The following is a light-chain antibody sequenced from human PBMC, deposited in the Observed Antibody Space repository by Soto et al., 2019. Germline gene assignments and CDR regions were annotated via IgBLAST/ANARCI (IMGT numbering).Light chain of an antibody. Sequence: DIVLTQSPATLSLSPGNRVTLSCRANERISHSLAWYQQRPGQAPRILIDDASFRATGIPERFSGSGSGTDFPLSISSLEPEDFAFYYWQLSQQRGSWPPIACGQGTRLDLK. CDR2: DAS. V-gene: IGKV3-11*01. CDR3: QLSQQRGSWPPIA. J-gene: IGKJ5*01. CDR1: ERISHS.